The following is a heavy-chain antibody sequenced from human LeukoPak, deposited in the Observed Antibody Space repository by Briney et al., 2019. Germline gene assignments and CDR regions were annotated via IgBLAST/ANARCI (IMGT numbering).Heavy chain of an antibody. V-gene: IGHV4-30-4*01. CDR1: GGSISSGDHY. J-gene: IGHJ4*02. Sequence: SETLSLTCSVSGGSISSGDHYWTWIRQPPGGGLEWMGFITLYSDTTSYNPSLKSRLMISIDTSKNQFSLTLTSVTAADTAVYFCARGFDYDFADYWGQGILVTVSS. CDR2: ITLYSDTT. CDR3: ARGFDYDFADY. D-gene: IGHD4/OR15-4a*01.